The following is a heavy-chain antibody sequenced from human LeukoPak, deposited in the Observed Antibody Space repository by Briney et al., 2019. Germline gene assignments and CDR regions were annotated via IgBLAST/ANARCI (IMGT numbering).Heavy chain of an antibody. CDR3: ARTPPPIVLMAYAISGNWFDP. V-gene: IGHV1-2*02. CDR2: INPNSGGT. Sequence: VASVKVSCKASGYTFTGYYMHWVRQAPGQGLEWMGWINPNSGGTNYAQKFQGRVTMTRDTSISTAYMELSRLRSDDTAVYYCARTPPPIVLMAYAISGNWFDPWGQGTLVTVSS. J-gene: IGHJ5*02. CDR1: GYTFTGYY. D-gene: IGHD2-8*01.